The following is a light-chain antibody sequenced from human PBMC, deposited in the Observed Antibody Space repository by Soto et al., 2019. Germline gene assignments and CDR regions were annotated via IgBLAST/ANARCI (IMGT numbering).Light chain of an antibody. CDR3: SSYTSNTPVV. Sequence: QSALTQPASVSGSPGQSITISCIGTSSDVGGYNYVSWYQEHPGKAPKLIIFDVRDRPSGVSDRFSGSKSGNTASLTISGLQVEDEAHYYCSSYTSNTPVVFGGGTKLTVL. CDR2: DVR. J-gene: IGLJ3*02. CDR1: SSDVGGYNY. V-gene: IGLV2-14*01.